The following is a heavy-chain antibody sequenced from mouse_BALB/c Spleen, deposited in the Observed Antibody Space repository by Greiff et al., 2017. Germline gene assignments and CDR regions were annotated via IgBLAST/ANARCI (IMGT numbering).Heavy chain of an antibody. V-gene: IGHV5-9*03. Sequence: EVMLVESGGGLVKPGGSLKLSCAASGFTFISYTMSWVRQTPEKRLEWVATTSSGGGNTYYPDSVKGRFTISRDNAKNNLYLQMSSLRSEDTALYYCARSVSWFAYWGQGTLVTVSA. CDR2: TSSGGGNT. CDR3: ARSVSWFAY. J-gene: IGHJ3*01. CDR1: GFTFISYT.